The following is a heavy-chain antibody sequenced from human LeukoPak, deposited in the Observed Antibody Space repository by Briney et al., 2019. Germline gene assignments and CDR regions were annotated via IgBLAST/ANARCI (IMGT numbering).Heavy chain of an antibody. V-gene: IGHV3-20*04. CDR3: ARDPGDFALD. Sequence: GGSLRLSCAASGFTFHDYDMSWVRQSPGKGLEWVSGINWNGDRTGYADSVKGRFTISRDNAKKSLYLQMNSLRAEDTALYYCARDPGDFALDWGQGTLVTVSS. D-gene: IGHD7-27*01. J-gene: IGHJ4*02. CDR2: INWNGDRT. CDR1: GFTFHDYD.